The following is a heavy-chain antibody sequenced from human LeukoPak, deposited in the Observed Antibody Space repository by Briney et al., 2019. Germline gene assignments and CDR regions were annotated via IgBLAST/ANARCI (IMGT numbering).Heavy chain of an antibody. Sequence: ASETLSLTCTVSGGSISSSSYYWGWIRQPPGKGLEWIGSIYYSGSTYYNPSLKSRVTISVDTSKNQFSLKLSSVTAADTAVYYCARGCSAGTPHNWFDPWGQGTLVTVSS. J-gene: IGHJ5*02. D-gene: IGHD6-13*01. CDR2: IYYSGST. CDR1: GGSISSSSYY. CDR3: ARGCSAGTPHNWFDP. V-gene: IGHV4-39*01.